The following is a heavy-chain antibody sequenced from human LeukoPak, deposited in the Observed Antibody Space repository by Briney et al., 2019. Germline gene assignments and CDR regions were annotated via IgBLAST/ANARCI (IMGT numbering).Heavy chain of an antibody. CDR3: AKDLAPFTNAWYAFDY. J-gene: IGHJ4*02. CDR2: ITGSGGTK. V-gene: IGHV3-23*01. Sequence: GGSLRLSCAASGFSFTSYAMSWVRQAPGKGLEWVSAITGSGGTKYYADSVKGRFTISRDSSKNTLFLQMNSLGAEDTAVYSCAKDLAPFTNAWYAFDYWGRGILVTVSS. CDR1: GFSFTSYA. D-gene: IGHD6-13*01.